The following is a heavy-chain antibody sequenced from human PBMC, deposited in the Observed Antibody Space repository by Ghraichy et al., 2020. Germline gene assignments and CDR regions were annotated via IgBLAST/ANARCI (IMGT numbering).Heavy chain of an antibody. CDR1: GYSFTTYG. D-gene: IGHD1-14*01. J-gene: IGHJ6*02. V-gene: IGHV1-18*01. CDR2: ISGYNDNT. CDR3: ARDRADHTSFVYYYDGLDV. Sequence: ASVKVSCKASGYSFTTYGITWVRQAPGQGLEWVGWISGYNDNTNYAQKFQGRVTLTTDTSTSTAYMEMRSLRVDDTAVYYCARDRADHTSFVYYYDGLDVWGQGTTVTVSS.